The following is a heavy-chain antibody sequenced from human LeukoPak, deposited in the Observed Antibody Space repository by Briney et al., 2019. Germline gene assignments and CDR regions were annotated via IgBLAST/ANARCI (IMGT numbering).Heavy chain of an antibody. CDR1: GFTFSSYW. Sequence: GGCLRLSCTASGFTFSSYWMSWVRQAPGKGLEWVANIKEDGSAKYYVDSVKGRFTISRDNAKNSLYLQMNSLRAEDTAVYYCARDMGWLQYDYWGQGTLVTVSS. CDR2: IKEDGSAK. J-gene: IGHJ4*02. CDR3: ARDMGWLQYDY. V-gene: IGHV3-7*01. D-gene: IGHD5-24*01.